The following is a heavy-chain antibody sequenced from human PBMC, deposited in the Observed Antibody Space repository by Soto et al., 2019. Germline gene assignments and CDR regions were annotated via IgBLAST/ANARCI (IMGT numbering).Heavy chain of an antibody. D-gene: IGHD3-16*01. CDR2: IIPFFGTA. Sequence: VSCKTSGGTFSTFGISWVRQAPGQGLEWMGGIIPFFGTAEYSQKFEDRITITAAESTNTVYMDLRSLTSEDTAIYYCARTAPMDAGDKYYYDFWGQGALVTVSS. V-gene: IGHV1-69*01. CDR1: GGTFSTFG. CDR3: ARTAPMDAGDKYYYDF. J-gene: IGHJ4*02.